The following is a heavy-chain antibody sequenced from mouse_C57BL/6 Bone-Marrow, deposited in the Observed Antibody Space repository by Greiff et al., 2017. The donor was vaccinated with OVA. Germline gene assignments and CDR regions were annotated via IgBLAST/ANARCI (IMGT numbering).Heavy chain of an antibody. J-gene: IGHJ1*03. V-gene: IGHV3-6*01. CDR3: ASITPWYFDV. CDR2: ISYDGSN. CDR1: GYSITSGYY. D-gene: IGHD1-1*01. Sequence: EVQLVESGPGLVKPSQSLSLTCSVTGYSITSGYYWNWIRQFPGNKLEWMGYISYDGSNNYNPSLKNRISITRDTSKNQFFLKLNSVTTEYTATYYCASITPWYFDVWGTGTTVTVSS.